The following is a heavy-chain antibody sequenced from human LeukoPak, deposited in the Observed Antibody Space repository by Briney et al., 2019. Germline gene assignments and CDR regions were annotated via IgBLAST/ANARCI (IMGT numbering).Heavy chain of an antibody. Sequence: PGGSLRLSCAASGFTFCSYDKSWGRRAPGEGREWGGRIKSKIDGETTEYAAPVKGRFSISRDDSQNTLYLQMNSLETEDAAVYYCSTDLVGPTLFDYWGQGSVVTVSS. CDR2: IKSKIDGETT. CDR3: STDLVGPTLFDY. CDR1: GFTFCSYD. D-gene: IGHD1-26*01. J-gene: IGHJ4*02. V-gene: IGHV3-15*01.